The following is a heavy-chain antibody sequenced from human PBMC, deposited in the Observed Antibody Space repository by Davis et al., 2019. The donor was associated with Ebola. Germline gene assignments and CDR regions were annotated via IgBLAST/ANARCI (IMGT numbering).Heavy chain of an antibody. J-gene: IGHJ4*02. D-gene: IGHD1-26*01. V-gene: IGHV3-30*18. CDR2: ISYDGSNK. CDR1: GFTFSSYG. CDR3: AKDGVMGATTASVPLDY. Sequence: GESLKISCAASGFTFSSYGMHWVRQAPGKGLEWVAVISYDGSNKYYADSVKGRFTISRDNSKNTLYLQMNSLRAEDTAVYYCAKDGVMGATTASVPLDYWGQGTLVTVSS.